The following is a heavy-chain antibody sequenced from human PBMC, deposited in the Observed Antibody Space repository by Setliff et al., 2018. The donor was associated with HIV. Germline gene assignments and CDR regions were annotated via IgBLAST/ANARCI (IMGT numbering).Heavy chain of an antibody. CDR3: ARDRGILSNWLYYFDS. J-gene: IGHJ4*02. D-gene: IGHD6-13*01. CDR2: IHYTGST. CDR1: GASISSHY. Sequence: SETLSLTCTVSGASISSHYWTWIRQPPGKGLEWIGNIHYTGSTNYNPSLKSRVTISGDSSKKQFSLVLSSVTAADTALYYCARDRGILSNWLYYFDSWGQGTLVTVSS. V-gene: IGHV4-59*11.